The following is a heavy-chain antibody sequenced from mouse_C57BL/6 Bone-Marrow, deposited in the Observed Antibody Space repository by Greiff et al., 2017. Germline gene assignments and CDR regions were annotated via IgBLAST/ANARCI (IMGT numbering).Heavy chain of an antibody. CDR1: GYTFTSYW. V-gene: IGHV1-74*01. D-gene: IGHD1-1*01. Sequence: QVQLQQPGAELEKPGASVKVSCKASGYTFTSYWMHWVKQRPGQGLEWIGRIHPSDSDTNYNQKVKGKATLTVDKSSSTAYMQLSSLTSEDSAVYYCALMTTVGARYVEVWGTGTTVTVAS. J-gene: IGHJ1*03. CDR2: IHPSDSDT. CDR3: ALMTTVGARYVEV.